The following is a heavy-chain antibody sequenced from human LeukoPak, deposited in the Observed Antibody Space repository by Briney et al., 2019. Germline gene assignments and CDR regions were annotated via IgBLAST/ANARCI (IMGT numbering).Heavy chain of an antibody. V-gene: IGHV4-39*01. CDR1: GGSISSSSYY. CDR3: ARVECSSTSCYVSPYSSGWYVY. Sequence: PSETLSLTCTVSGGSISSSSYYWGWIRQPPGKGLEWIGSIYYSGSTYYNPSLKSRVTISVDTSKNQFSLKLSSVTAADTAVYYCARVECSSTSCYVSPYSSGWYVYWGQGTLVTVSS. CDR2: IYYSGST. D-gene: IGHD2-2*01. J-gene: IGHJ4*02.